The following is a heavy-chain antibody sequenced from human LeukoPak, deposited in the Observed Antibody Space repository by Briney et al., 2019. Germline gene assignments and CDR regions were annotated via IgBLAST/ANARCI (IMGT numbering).Heavy chain of an antibody. Sequence: SETLSLTCTVSGGSISSSSYYWGWIRQPPGKGLEWIGSIYYSGSTYYNPSLKSRVTISVDTSKNQLSLKLSSVTAADTAVYYCARVLWFGVAFDYWGQGTLVTVSS. V-gene: IGHV4-39*07. CDR2: IYYSGST. CDR3: ARVLWFGVAFDY. J-gene: IGHJ4*02. D-gene: IGHD3-10*01. CDR1: GGSISSSSYY.